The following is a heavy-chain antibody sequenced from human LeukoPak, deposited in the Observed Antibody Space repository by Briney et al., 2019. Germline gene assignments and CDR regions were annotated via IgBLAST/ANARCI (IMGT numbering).Heavy chain of an antibody. Sequence: SETLSLTCTVSGGSISSYYWSWIRQPPGKGLEWIGYIYYSGTTNYNPSLKSRITISLDMSKNQFSLKLSSVTAADTAVYYCAGMWLAPYYFDYWGQGTLVTVSS. CDR3: AGMWLAPYYFDY. CDR2: IYYSGTT. D-gene: IGHD6-19*01. J-gene: IGHJ4*02. V-gene: IGHV4-59*08. CDR1: GGSISSYY.